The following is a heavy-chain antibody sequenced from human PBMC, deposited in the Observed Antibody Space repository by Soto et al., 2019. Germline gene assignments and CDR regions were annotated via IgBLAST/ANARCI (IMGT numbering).Heavy chain of an antibody. D-gene: IGHD2-8*01. CDR3: MRSHGAY. CDR2: ISDSGTA. V-gene: IGHV4-61*01. CDR1: GGSVSSGPYH. Sequence: QVQLQESGPGLVKTSETLSLTCTVSGGSVSSGPYHWNWVRQPPGKGLEWIGHISDSGTANYNPSLRGGVTMATDTSMNQFSLRLTSVTAADTAVYYCMRSHGAYWGQGALVTVSP. J-gene: IGHJ4*02.